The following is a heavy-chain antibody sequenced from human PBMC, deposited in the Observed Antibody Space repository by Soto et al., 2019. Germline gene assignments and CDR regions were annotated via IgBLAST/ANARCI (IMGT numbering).Heavy chain of an antibody. J-gene: IGHJ5*02. CDR3: ARDKTQGAGWFDP. Sequence: GGSLRLSCAASGLEVSYNYMNWVRQAPGKGLEWVSVLYNSETTYYAESVKGRFTISRDTVKNTVYLEMNNLRVDDTAVYYCARDKTQGAGWFDPWGRGTLVTVSS. CDR2: LYNSETT. CDR1: GLEVSYNY. V-gene: IGHV3-53*01.